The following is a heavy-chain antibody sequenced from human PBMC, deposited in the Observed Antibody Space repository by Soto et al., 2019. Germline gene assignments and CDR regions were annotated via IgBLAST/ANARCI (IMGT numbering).Heavy chain of an antibody. CDR2: IDPSDSYT. D-gene: IGHD2-2*01. J-gene: IGHJ4*02. Sequence: RGESLKISCKGSGYSFTSYWISWVRQMPGKGLEWMGRIDPSDSYTNYSPSFQGHVTISADKSISTAYLQWSSLKASDTAMYYCASQVVPAARYDYWGQGTLVTVSS. V-gene: IGHV5-10-1*01. CDR1: GYSFTSYW. CDR3: ASQVVPAARYDY.